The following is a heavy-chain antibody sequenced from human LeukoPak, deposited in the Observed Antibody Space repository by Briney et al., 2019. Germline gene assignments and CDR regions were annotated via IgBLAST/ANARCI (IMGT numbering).Heavy chain of an antibody. CDR3: ARDRVVVPAAILGENWFDP. Sequence: ERSLRLSCAASGFTFSSYAMHWVRQAPGKGLEWVAVISYDGSNKYYADSVKGRFTISRDNSKNTLYLQMNSLRAEDTAVYYCARDRVVVPAAILGENWFDPWGQGTLVTVSS. D-gene: IGHD2-2*02. CDR2: ISYDGSNK. J-gene: IGHJ5*02. CDR1: GFTFSSYA. V-gene: IGHV3-30-3*01.